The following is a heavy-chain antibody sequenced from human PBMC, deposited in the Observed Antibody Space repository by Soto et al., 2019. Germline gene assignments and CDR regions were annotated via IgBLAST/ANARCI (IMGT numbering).Heavy chain of an antibody. V-gene: IGHV1-69*01. CDR1: GGTFSSYS. CDR2: IIPIFGTA. D-gene: IGHD1-26*01. J-gene: IGHJ4*02. CDR3: ARAGGRHSGGIDY. Sequence: QVQLVQSGAEVKKTGSSVKVSCKASGGTFSSYSINWVRHAPGQGLEWMGEIIPIFGTANYAQKFQGRVTITADESTSTAYMELSSLRSEDTAVYYCARAGGRHSGGIDYWGQGTLVTVSS.